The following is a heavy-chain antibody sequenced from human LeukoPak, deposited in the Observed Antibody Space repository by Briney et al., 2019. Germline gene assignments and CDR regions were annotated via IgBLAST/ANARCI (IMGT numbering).Heavy chain of an antibody. CDR3: ATYAAVIRDAFDI. CDR1: GYTFTNYD. D-gene: IGHD2-21*01. J-gene: IGHJ3*02. CDR2: KNPNSGNT. V-gene: IGHV1-8*01. Sequence: ASVKVSCKASGYTFTNYDITWVRQATGQGLEWVGWKNPNSGNTGYAQKFQGRVTMTRNTSISTAYMELSSLRSDDTAVYYCATYAAVIRDAFDIWGQGTMVTVSS.